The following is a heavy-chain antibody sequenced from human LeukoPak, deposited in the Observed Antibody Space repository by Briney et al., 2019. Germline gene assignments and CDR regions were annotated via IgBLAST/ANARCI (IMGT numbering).Heavy chain of an antibody. V-gene: IGHV1-2*02. Sequence: ASVKVSCKASGYTFTGYYMHWVRQAPGQGLEWMGWINPNSGGTNYAQKFQGRVTITADKSTSTAYMELSSLRSEDTAVYYCARLGRIAAAGTDYWGQGTLVTVSS. CDR3: ARLGRIAAAGTDY. J-gene: IGHJ4*02. CDR2: INPNSGGT. D-gene: IGHD6-13*01. CDR1: GYTFTGYY.